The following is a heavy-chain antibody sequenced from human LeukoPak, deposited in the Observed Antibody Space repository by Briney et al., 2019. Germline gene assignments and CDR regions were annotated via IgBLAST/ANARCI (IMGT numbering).Heavy chain of an antibody. CDR2: VKTKVYGGTT. CDR3: TRDHRDDWNPGYYFDY. V-gene: IGHV3-49*04. Sequence: GGALRLSCTASGFTFGDFAMNWVRQAPGKGLDWVGFVKTKVYGGTTEYAASVKGRFTISRDDSKAIVYLQMNSLKTEDTAVYYCTRDHRDDWNPGYYFDYWGQGTLVTVSS. J-gene: IGHJ4*02. D-gene: IGHD1-1*01. CDR1: GFTFGDFA.